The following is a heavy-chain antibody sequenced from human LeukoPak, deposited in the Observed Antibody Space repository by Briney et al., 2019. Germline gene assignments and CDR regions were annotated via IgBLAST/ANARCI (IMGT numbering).Heavy chain of an antibody. V-gene: IGHV3-48*03. J-gene: IGHJ6*04. CDR1: GFTFSTYE. CDR3: AREGRSGYDLAGYYGMDV. D-gene: IGHD5-12*01. CDR2: IGSNDTM. Sequence: GGSLRLSCAASGFTFSTYEMNWVRQAPGKGLEWVSYIGSNDTMYYADSVKGRFTISRDNAKNSLYLQMNSLRAEDTAIYYCAREGRSGYDLAGYYGMDVWGKGTTVTVSS.